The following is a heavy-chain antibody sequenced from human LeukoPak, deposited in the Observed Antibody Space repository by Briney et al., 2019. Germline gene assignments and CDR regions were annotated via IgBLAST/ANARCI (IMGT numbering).Heavy chain of an antibody. J-gene: IGHJ3*02. CDR3: ARAHYYDSSGYYYVPPSDAFDI. D-gene: IGHD3-22*01. CDR1: GGSISSSNW. CDR2: IYYSGST. Sequence: SGTLSLTCVVSGGSISSSNWWSWVRQPPGKGLEWIGSIYYSGSTYYNPSLKSRVTISVDTSKNQFSLKLSSVTAADTAVYYCARAHYYDSSGYYYVPPSDAFDIWGQGTMVTVSS. V-gene: IGHV4-4*02.